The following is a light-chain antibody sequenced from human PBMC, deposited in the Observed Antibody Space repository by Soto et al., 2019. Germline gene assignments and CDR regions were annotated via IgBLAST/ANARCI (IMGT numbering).Light chain of an antibody. V-gene: IGKV1-39*01. CDR2: AAS. J-gene: IGKJ1*01. CDR1: QSISSY. CDR3: QQSYSNPRT. Sequence: DIQMTQSPSSLSASVGDSVTIACRPSQSISSYLNWYQQKPGKAPKLLIYAASTLQSGVPSRFSGSGSGTDFTLTISSLQPEDFATYYCQQSYSNPRTFGQGTKVEIK.